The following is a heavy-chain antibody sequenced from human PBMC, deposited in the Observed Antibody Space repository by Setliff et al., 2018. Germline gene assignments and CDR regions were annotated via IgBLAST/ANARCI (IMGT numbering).Heavy chain of an antibody. D-gene: IGHD3-3*01. J-gene: IGHJ3*02. CDR2: INPSGSLT. Sequence: GASVKVSCKASGYTLSKYYMHWVRQAPGQGLEWMGIINPSGSLTKYAQKFQGRVTMTSDTSTNTVYLEVSSLRSEDTAVYFCARDRFYNSWSGTSITAPHDAFDIWGQGTMVTV. V-gene: IGHV1-46*03. CDR3: ARDRFYNSWSGTSITAPHDAFDI. CDR1: GYTLSKYY.